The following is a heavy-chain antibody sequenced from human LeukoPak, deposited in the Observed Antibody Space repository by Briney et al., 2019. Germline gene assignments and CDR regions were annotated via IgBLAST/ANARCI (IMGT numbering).Heavy chain of an antibody. CDR2: INPSASTT. CDR1: GYSFTSYY. D-gene: IGHD3-9*01. CDR3: ARSVDIVTNYFNVTTKQPLSY. V-gene: IGHV1-46*01. J-gene: IGHJ4*02. Sequence: ASVKVSCKASGYSFTSYYMDWVRQAPGQGLDWTGIINPSASTTRYVGKFLGRVTMTRETSSGTVYLELSSLRSEDTFVYYCARSVDIVTNYFNVTTKQPLSYWGQGTLVTVSS.